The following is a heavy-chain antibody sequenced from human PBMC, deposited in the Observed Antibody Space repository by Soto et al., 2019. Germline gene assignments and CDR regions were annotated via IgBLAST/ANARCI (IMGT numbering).Heavy chain of an antibody. CDR1: GGSVSRCCYY. V-gene: IGHV4-30-4*01. J-gene: IGHJ4*02. CDR3: ARDLSNSPDYFAA. D-gene: IGHD6-6*01. Sequence: SETCSVRWTGSGGSVSRCCYYVCCILQPPGEGLEWVGYIYYTGRTHYNPSLQSRLTISIDTSKNQFSVNLISVTAADTAVYYCARDLSNSPDYFAAPGQRTLVPVSS. CDR2: IYYTGRT.